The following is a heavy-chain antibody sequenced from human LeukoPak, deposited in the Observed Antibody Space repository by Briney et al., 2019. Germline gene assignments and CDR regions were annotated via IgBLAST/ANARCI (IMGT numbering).Heavy chain of an antibody. V-gene: IGHV4-59*08. Sequence: PSETLSLTCTVSGGSISGYYWSWIRQPPGKGLECIGYIFYGGSTTYNPSLKSRVTISVDTSKNQFSLKLSSVTAADTAVYYCARRYFDWSTFDYWGQGTLVTVSS. CDR2: IFYGGST. CDR3: ARRYFDWSTFDY. D-gene: IGHD3-9*01. J-gene: IGHJ4*02. CDR1: GGSISGYY.